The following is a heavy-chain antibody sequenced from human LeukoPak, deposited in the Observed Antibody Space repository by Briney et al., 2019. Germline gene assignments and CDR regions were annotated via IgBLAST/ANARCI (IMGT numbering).Heavy chain of an antibody. J-gene: IGHJ4*02. D-gene: IGHD1-26*01. CDR2: IYTSGNT. Sequence: NPSGTLSLTCTVSGGSISSGSYYWSWLRQPAGKGREWIGRIYTSGNTNYNPSLKSRVTISVDTSKNQFSLKLSSVTAADTAVYYCARGSGSPADFDYWGQGTLVTVSS. CDR3: ARGSGSPADFDY. V-gene: IGHV4-61*02. CDR1: GGSISSGSYY.